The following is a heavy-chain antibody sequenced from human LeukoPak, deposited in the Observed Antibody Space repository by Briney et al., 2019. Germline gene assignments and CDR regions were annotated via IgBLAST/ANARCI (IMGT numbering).Heavy chain of an antibody. CDR1: GGSFSGYY. D-gene: IGHD2-15*01. CDR2: INHSGST. CDR3: AREAPNCSGGSCYS. J-gene: IGHJ4*02. V-gene: IGHV4-34*01. Sequence: PSETLSLTCAVYGGSFSGYYWSWIRQPPGKGLEWIGEINHSGSTNYNPSLKSRVTISVDTSKNQFSLKLSSVTAADTAVYYCAREAPNCSGGSCYSWGQGTLVTVSS.